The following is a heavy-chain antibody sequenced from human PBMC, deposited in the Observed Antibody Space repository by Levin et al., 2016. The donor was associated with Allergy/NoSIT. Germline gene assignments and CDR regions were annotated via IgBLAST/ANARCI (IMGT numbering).Heavy chain of an antibody. D-gene: IGHD3-22*01. CDR2: ISAYNGNT. Sequence: WVRQAPGQGPEWMGWISAYNGNTNYAQKFQGRVTMTTDTSTSTAYVELRSLRSDDTAVYCCARTARVSMMPPFDYWGQGTLVTVSS. V-gene: IGHV1-18*01. CDR3: ARTARVSMMPPFDY. J-gene: IGHJ4*02.